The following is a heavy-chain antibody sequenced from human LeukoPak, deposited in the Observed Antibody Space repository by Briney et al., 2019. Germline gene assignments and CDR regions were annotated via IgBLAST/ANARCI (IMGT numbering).Heavy chain of an antibody. CDR3: AVMTTVTPFDY. D-gene: IGHD4-11*01. CDR2: IIPILGIA. V-gene: IGHV1-69*04. Sequence: SVKVSCKASGGTFSSYAISWVRQAPGQGLEWMGRIIPILGIANYAQKFQGRVTITADKSTSTAYMELSSLRSEDTAVYYCAVMTTVTPFDYSGQGTLVTASS. CDR1: GGTFSSYA. J-gene: IGHJ4*02.